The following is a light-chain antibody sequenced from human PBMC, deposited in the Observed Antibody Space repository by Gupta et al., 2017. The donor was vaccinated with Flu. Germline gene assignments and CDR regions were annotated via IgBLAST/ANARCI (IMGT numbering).Light chain of an antibody. CDR1: QTIANY. V-gene: IGKV1-39*01. CDR3: RQSYTART. J-gene: IGKJ4*02. Sequence: DIQMTQSPSSLSASVRDRVTITCRASQTIANYLNWYQQRPGKAPKLLIYAASRLQSGVPSRFSGTGSGTDFALTSIGRHPEDSATYYWRQSYTARTFGEGTKVEVK. CDR2: AAS.